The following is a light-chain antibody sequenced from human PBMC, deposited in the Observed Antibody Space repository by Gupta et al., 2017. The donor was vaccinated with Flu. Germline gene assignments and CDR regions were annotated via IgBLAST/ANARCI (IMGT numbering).Light chain of an antibody. CDR2: AAT. CDR1: RGISSY. V-gene: IGKV1-8*01. J-gene: IGKJ1*01. CDR3: QQYYSYPRT. Sequence: AIRMTQSPSSFSASTGDRVTITCRARRGISSYLAWHQQKPGKAPKLLIYAATTLQSGVPSRFSGSGSTTDFTLIISCLQSEDSATYYCQQYYSYPRTFGQGTKVEIK.